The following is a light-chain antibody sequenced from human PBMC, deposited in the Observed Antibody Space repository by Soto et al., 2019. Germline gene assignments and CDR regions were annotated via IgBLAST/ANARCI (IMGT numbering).Light chain of an antibody. CDR1: SSDVGGYNY. CDR3: SSYAGSNREV. V-gene: IGLV2-8*01. CDR2: EVS. Sequence: QSVLAQPPSASGSPGQSVTISCTGTSSDVGGYNYVSWYQQHPGKAPKLMIYEVSKRPSGVPDRFSGSKSGNTASLTVSGLQAEDEADYYCSSYAGSNREVCGTGTKVTVL. J-gene: IGLJ1*01.